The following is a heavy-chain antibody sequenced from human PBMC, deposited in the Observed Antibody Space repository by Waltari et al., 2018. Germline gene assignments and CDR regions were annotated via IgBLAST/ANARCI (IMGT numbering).Heavy chain of an antibody. CDR3: ATWYGSGSYGDY. CDR1: GGPVTNSNYF. CDR2: IFNGGTT. Sequence: QLQLQESGPGLVKPSATLSLTCSVFGGPVTNSNYFWGLIRQTPGKGLEWLGSIFNGGTTFYNPSLKSRVTISLDTSDNQFSLQLTSVTASDRAVYYCATWYGSGSYGDYWGQGTLVTVSS. D-gene: IGHD3-10*01. V-gene: IGHV4-39*01. J-gene: IGHJ4*02.